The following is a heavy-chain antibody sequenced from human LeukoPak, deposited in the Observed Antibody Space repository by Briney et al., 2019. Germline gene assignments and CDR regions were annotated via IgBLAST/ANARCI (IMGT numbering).Heavy chain of an antibody. CDR3: ARAIAAAGRYYYYYMDV. V-gene: IGHV1-8*03. D-gene: IGHD6-13*01. Sequence: ASVKVSCKASGYTFTGYYMHWVRQAPGQGLEWMGWINPNSGNTGYAQKFQGRVTITRNTSISTAYMELSSLRSEDTAVYYCARAIAAAGRYYYYYMDVWGKGTTVTVSS. CDR2: INPNSGNT. J-gene: IGHJ6*03. CDR1: GYTFTGYY.